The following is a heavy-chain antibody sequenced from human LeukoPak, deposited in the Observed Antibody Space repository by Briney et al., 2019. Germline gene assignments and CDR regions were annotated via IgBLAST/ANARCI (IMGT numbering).Heavy chain of an antibody. J-gene: IGHJ4*02. CDR3: ARGLVGATDFFDY. CDR2: ISSNGGST. V-gene: IGHV3-64*01. CDR1: GFTFSSYA. D-gene: IGHD1-26*01. Sequence: GGSLRLSCAASGFTFSSYAMHWVRQAPGKGLEYVSAISSNGGSTYYANSVKGRFTISRDNSKNTLYLQMGSLRAEDMAVYYCARGLVGATDFFDYWGQGTLVTVSS.